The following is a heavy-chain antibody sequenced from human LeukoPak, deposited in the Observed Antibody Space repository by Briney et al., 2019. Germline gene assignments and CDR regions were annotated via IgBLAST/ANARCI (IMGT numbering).Heavy chain of an antibody. CDR2: ISSSSSFL. Sequence: GGSLRLSCAASGFTFSSYSMNWVRQAPGKGLDWVSSISSSSSFLYYADSVKGRFTISRDNAKNSLYLQMNSLRAEDTAVYYCARTQGVYSYGYSPIDYWGQGTLVTVSS. J-gene: IGHJ4*02. CDR1: GFTFSSYS. CDR3: ARTQGVYSYGYSPIDY. V-gene: IGHV3-21*01. D-gene: IGHD5-18*01.